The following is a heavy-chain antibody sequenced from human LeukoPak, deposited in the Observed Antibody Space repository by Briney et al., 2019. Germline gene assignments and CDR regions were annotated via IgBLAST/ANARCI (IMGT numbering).Heavy chain of an antibody. D-gene: IGHD1-26*01. CDR3: ARDEWELIRADY. V-gene: IGHV1-46*01. CDR1: GYTFTSYY. Sequence: ASVKVSCKASGYTFTSYYMHWVRQAPGQGLEWMGIINPSGGSTSYAQKFQGRVTMTRDTSTSTAYMELSSLRSEDTAVYYCARDEWELIRADYWGQGTLVTVSS. CDR2: INPSGGST. J-gene: IGHJ4*02.